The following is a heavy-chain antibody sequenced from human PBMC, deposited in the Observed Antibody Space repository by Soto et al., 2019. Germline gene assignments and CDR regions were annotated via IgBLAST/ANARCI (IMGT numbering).Heavy chain of an antibody. D-gene: IGHD4-17*01. CDR3: ARDFSYCDYVNPDY. CDR2: IWYDGSNK. Sequence: QVQLVESGGGVVQPGRSLRLSCAASGFTFSSYGMHWVRQAPGKGLEWVAVIWYDGSNKYYADSVKGRFTISRDNSKNTLYLQMNSLRAEDTAVYYCARDFSYCDYVNPDYWGQGTLVTVSS. V-gene: IGHV3-33*01. CDR1: GFTFSSYG. J-gene: IGHJ4*02.